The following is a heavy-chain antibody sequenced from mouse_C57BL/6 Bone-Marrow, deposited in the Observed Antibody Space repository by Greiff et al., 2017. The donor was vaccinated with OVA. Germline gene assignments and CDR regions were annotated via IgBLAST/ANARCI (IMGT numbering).Heavy chain of an antibody. CDR1: GYTFTSYW. V-gene: IGHV1-55*01. CDR3: ARFITTVVADY. D-gene: IGHD1-1*01. Sequence: QVQLQQPGAELVKPGASVKMSCKASGYTFTSYWITWVKQRPGQGLEWIGDIYPGSGSTNYNEKFKSKATLTVDTSSSTAYMQLSSLTSEDSAGYYCARFITTVVADYWGQGTTLTVSS. J-gene: IGHJ2*01. CDR2: IYPGSGST.